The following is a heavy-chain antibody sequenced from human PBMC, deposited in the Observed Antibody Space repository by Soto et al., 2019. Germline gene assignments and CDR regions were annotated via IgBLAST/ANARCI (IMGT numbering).Heavy chain of an antibody. J-gene: IGHJ5*02. Sequence: QVQLQQWGAGLLKPSETLSLTCAVYGGSFSGYYWSWIRQPPGKGLEWIGEINHSGSTNYNPSLKSRVTXXVXTYXNQFSLKLSSVTAADTAVYYCARGIAVAGPSWFDPWGQGTLVTVSS. CDR3: ARGIAVAGPSWFDP. V-gene: IGHV4-34*01. D-gene: IGHD6-19*01. CDR1: GGSFSGYY. CDR2: INHSGST.